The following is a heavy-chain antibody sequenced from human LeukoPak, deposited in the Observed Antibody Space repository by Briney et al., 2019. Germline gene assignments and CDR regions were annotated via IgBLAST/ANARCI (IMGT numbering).Heavy chain of an antibody. Sequence: GGSLRLSCVASGFPFSIYIMTWVRRAPGKGLEWISAITDSGATTYYADSVRGRFTISRDNSKNTMYLQMNSLRAEDTAVYYCAKDYDTSGYYYNYYYCMDVWGQGTTVTISS. CDR2: ITDSGATT. D-gene: IGHD3-22*01. CDR3: AKDYDTSGYYYNYYYCMDV. V-gene: IGHV3-23*01. J-gene: IGHJ6*02. CDR1: GFPFSIYI.